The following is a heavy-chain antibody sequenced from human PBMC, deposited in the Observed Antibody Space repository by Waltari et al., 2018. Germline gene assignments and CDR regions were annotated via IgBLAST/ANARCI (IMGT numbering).Heavy chain of an antibody. Sequence: QVQLVESGGGVVQPGRSLRLSCAASGFPFSSYAMHWVRQAQGKGLEWVAVISYDGSNKTYEDSLKGRFTMSRDNSKNTLYLQMNSRRAEDTAVYYCARSRRDGYRDYYYYGMDVWGQGTTVTVSS. CDR1: GFPFSSYA. V-gene: IGHV3-30*01. D-gene: IGHD5-12*01. J-gene: IGHJ6*02. CDR3: ARSRRDGYRDYYYYGMDV. CDR2: ISYDGSNK.